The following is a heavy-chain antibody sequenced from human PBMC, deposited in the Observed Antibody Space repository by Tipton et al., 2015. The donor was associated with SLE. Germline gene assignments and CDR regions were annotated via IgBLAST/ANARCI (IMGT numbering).Heavy chain of an antibody. V-gene: IGHV3-48*03. J-gene: IGHJ6*02. CDR2: ISGSAGTI. Sequence: SLRLSCAASGFTFSSYEMNWVRQAPGKGLEWVSYISGSAGTIYYADSVKGRFRVSRDNAKNSLYLQMNSLRAEDTALYYCARALVTYYYYGMDVWGQGTTVTVSS. CDR3: ARALVTYYYYGMDV. CDR1: GFTFSSYE. D-gene: IGHD3-10*01.